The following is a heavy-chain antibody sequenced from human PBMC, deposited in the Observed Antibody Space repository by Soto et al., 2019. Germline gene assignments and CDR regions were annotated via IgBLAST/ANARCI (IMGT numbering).Heavy chain of an antibody. D-gene: IGHD2-21*01. J-gene: IGHJ5*02. V-gene: IGHV3-23*01. CDR2: ISASATQT. CDR1: GFNFNIYA. CDR3: ANPIPAGGSTS. Sequence: EARILESGGGLAQPGGSLKISCTASGFNFNIYAMSWVRQAPGKGLEWVSGISASATQTYYAESVKGRFAISRDNSKSTLYLQLDSLTPEDTARYYCANPIPAGGSTSWGPGTLVAVSS.